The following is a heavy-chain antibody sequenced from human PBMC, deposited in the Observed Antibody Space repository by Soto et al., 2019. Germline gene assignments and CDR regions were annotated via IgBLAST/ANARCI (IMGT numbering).Heavy chain of an antibody. D-gene: IGHD3-3*01. CDR1: GFTFSSYA. CDR3: AKASLLRFLEWLPVPDYYFDY. V-gene: IGHV3-23*01. CDR2: ISGSGGST. Sequence: GGSLRLSCAASGFTFSSYAMSWVRQAPGKGLKWVSAISGSGGSTYYADSVKGQYTISRDNSKNTLYLQMNSLRAEDTAVYYCAKASLLRFLEWLPVPDYYFDYWGQGTLVTVSS. J-gene: IGHJ4*02.